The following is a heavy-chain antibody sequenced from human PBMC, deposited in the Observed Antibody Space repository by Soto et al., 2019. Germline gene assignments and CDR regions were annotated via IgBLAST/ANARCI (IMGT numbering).Heavy chain of an antibody. V-gene: IGHV3-64*01. CDR3: ARVLERYYYDSSGYRLRPLEPGYYYYGMDV. CDR2: ISSNGGST. D-gene: IGHD3-22*01. J-gene: IGHJ6*02. Sequence: GGSLRLSCAASGFTFSSYAMHWVRQAPGKGLEYVSAISSNGGSTYYANSVKGRFTISRDNSKNTLYLQMGSLRAEDMAVYYCARVLERYYYDSSGYRLRPLEPGYYYYGMDVWGQGTTVTVSS. CDR1: GFTFSSYA.